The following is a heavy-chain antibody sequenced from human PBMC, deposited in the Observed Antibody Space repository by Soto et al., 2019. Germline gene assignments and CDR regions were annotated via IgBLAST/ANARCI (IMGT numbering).Heavy chain of an antibody. V-gene: IGHV4-4*02. Sequence: PSETLSLTCAVSSGSVSRSNGWSWVRQPPGKGLEWIGEINHSGSTNYNPSLKSRVTISIDKSKNQFSLKLTSVTAADTAVYYCERGGITGTTLIWFASWGQGTLVTVSS. CDR2: INHSGST. CDR1: SGSVSRSNG. D-gene: IGHD1-7*01. J-gene: IGHJ5*01. CDR3: ERGGITGTTLIWFAS.